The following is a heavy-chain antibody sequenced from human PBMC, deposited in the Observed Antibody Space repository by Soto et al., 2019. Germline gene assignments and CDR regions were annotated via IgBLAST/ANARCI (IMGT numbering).Heavy chain of an antibody. V-gene: IGHV3-66*01. D-gene: IGHD3-10*01. Sequence: EVQLVEYGGGLVQPGGSLRLSCAASGFTVSSNYMSWVRQAPGKGLEWVSVIYSGGSTYYADSVKGRFTISRDNSKNTLYLQMNSLRAEDTAVYYCAVGVRGVIYFDYWGQGTLVTVSS. CDR3: AVGVRGVIYFDY. CDR1: GFTVSSNY. CDR2: IYSGGST. J-gene: IGHJ4*02.